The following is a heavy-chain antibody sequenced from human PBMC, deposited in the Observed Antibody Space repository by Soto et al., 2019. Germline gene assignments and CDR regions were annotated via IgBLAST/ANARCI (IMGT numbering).Heavy chain of an antibody. J-gene: IGHJ6*02. CDR3: AGAVIDYYYYGLDV. V-gene: IGHV3-21*01. D-gene: IGHD2-21*01. CDR1: GFTFSSYS. CDR2: ISSSSSYI. Sequence: EVQLVESGGGLVKPGGSLRLSCAASGFTFSSYSMNWVRQAPGKGLEWVSSISSSSSYIYYADSVKGRFTISRDNAKNPLYLQMNSLRAEDTAVYYCAGAVIDYYYYGLDVWGQGTTVTVSS.